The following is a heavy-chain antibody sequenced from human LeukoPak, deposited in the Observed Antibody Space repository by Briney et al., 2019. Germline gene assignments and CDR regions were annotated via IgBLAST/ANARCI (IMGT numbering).Heavy chain of an antibody. V-gene: IGHV3-23*01. Sequence: GGSLRLSCAASGFTFSSYGMSWVRQAPGRGLEWVSSISGSGDRTHHADPVKGRFTISRDNPKNTLYLQMNSLRAEDTAVYYCAKDGSIVYSYTYLDYWGQGTLVTVSS. J-gene: IGHJ4*02. CDR1: GFTFSSYG. CDR2: ISGSGDRT. D-gene: IGHD3-16*01. CDR3: AKDGSIVYSYTYLDY.